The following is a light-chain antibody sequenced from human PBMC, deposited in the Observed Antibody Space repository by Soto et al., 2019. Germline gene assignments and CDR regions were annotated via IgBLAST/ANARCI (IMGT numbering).Light chain of an antibody. Sequence: EVVMTHSPVTLSVSPGEGATLSCRASQSVKTNLAWYQQKPGQAPRLLIYGASTRATGVPARFSGGGSGTEFTLTITSLQSEDFAVNYCQQYNDWPPWTFGQGTKVEVK. J-gene: IGKJ1*01. CDR3: QQYNDWPPWT. V-gene: IGKV3-15*01. CDR2: GAS. CDR1: QSVKTN.